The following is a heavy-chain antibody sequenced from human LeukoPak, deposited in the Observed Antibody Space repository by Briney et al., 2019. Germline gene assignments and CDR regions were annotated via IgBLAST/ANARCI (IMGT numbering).Heavy chain of an antibody. J-gene: IGHJ4*02. CDR3: ARDPITYQLHGGYFDY. CDR2: IRYDGSNK. CDR1: GFTFSSYG. V-gene: IGHV3-30*02. D-gene: IGHD2-2*01. Sequence: PGGSLRLSCAASGFTFSSYGMHWVRQAPGKGLEWVAFIRYDGSNKYYADSVKGRFTISRDNSKNTLYLQMSSLRAEDTAVYYCARDPITYQLHGGYFDYWGQGTLVTVSS.